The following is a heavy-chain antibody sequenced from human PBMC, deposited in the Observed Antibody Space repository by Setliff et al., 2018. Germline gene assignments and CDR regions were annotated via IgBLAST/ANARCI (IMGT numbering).Heavy chain of an antibody. D-gene: IGHD5-12*01. J-gene: IGHJ6*02. V-gene: IGHV4-4*07. CDR2: ISTSGNT. CDR3: ARDQWVRSPPLYFSYSMDV. CDR1: GGSIINSFY. Sequence: SETLSLTCTVSGGSIINSFYWSWIRQPAGKGLEWIGRISTSGNTNYNPSLKSRVTVSLDTSKNQFSLKLTSMTAADTAVYYCARDQWVRSPPLYFSYSMDVWGQGTTVTSP.